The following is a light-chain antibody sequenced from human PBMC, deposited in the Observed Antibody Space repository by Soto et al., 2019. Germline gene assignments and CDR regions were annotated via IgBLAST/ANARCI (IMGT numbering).Light chain of an antibody. V-gene: IGLV2-14*01. CDR2: EIT. J-gene: IGLJ1*01. CDR3: SSYVGSNNYV. CDR1: SSDVGAYNY. Sequence: QSALTQPASVSGSPGQSITISCTGTSSDVGAYNYVSWYQQDPGKAPKLMIYEITNRPSGVSNRFSGSKSGNTASLTISGLQAEDEADYYCSSYVGSNNYVFGTGTKLTVL.